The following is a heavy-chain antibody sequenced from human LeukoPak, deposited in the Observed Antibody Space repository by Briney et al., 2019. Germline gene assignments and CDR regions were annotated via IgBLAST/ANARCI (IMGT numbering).Heavy chain of an antibody. CDR1: GFIVSSNH. V-gene: IGHV3-66*01. CDR2: IYSGGYSGGGP. CDR3: ARGRVFRGLIGGPFDI. D-gene: IGHD3-10*01. J-gene: IGHJ3*02. Sequence: GGSLRLSCAVSGFIVSSNHMNWVRQAPGKGLEWVSVIYSGGYSGGGPFYADSVKGRSTTSSDSSKNTLFLQMNSLRVEDTAVYYCARGRVFRGLIGGPFDIWGQGSMVTVSS.